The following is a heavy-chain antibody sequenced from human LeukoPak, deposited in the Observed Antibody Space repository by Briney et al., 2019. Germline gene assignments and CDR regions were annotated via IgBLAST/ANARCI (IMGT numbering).Heavy chain of an antibody. D-gene: IGHD3-3*01. CDR3: SRGRYYDFWSGYSFNWFDP. Sequence: SETLSLTCTVSDDSISSSSYYWGWIRQPPGKGLEWIGSIYHSGTTYCNPSLKSRVTISVDTSKNQFSLKLSSVTAADTAVYYCSRGRYYDFWSGYSFNWFDPWGQGTLVTVSS. CDR2: IYHSGTT. V-gene: IGHV4-39*07. J-gene: IGHJ5*02. CDR1: DDSISSSSYY.